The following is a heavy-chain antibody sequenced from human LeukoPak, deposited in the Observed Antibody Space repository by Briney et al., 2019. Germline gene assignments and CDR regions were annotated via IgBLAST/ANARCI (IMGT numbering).Heavy chain of an antibody. CDR1: GFTSTNYA. V-gene: IGHV3-23*01. J-gene: IGHJ4*02. Sequence: GGSLRLSCAASGFTSTNYAMNWVRQAPGKGLEWVSVLIGSSGSTDYADSVKGRFTISRDNSKNTVFLQMNSLRAEDTAIYYCAKGAYDYIEIGYFDSWGQGALVTVSS. CDR3: AKGAYDYIEIGYFDS. CDR2: LIGSSGST. D-gene: IGHD5-12*01.